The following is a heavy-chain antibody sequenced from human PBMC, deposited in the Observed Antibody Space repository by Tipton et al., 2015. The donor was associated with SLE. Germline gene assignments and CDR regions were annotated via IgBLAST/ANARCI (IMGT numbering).Heavy chain of an antibody. CDR2: IKQDGSEK. CDR1: GFTFSNSW. Sequence: SLRLSCAASGFTFSNSWMSWVRQAPGKGLEWVANIKQDGSEKYYVDSVKGRFTISRDNAQNSLFLQMDSLRPEDTAVYFCSRTLMDIVDFWGQGTLVSVSS. D-gene: IGHD3-10*01. CDR3: SRTLMDIVDF. V-gene: IGHV3-7*01. J-gene: IGHJ4*02.